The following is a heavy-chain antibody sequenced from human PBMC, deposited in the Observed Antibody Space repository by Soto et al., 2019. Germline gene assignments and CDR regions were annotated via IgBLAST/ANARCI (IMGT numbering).Heavy chain of an antibody. CDR1: GGTFSSYA. Sequence: SVKVSCKASGGTFSSYAISWVRQAPGQGLEWMGGIIPIFGTANYAQKFQGRVTITADESTSTANMELSSLRSEDTAVYYCARNLGSSALYLGVYSSSWWYCCYYGMDVWGQGTTVTVSS. J-gene: IGHJ6*02. CDR2: IIPIFGTA. CDR3: ARNLGSSALYLGVYSSSWWYCCYYGMDV. V-gene: IGHV1-69*13. D-gene: IGHD6-13*01.